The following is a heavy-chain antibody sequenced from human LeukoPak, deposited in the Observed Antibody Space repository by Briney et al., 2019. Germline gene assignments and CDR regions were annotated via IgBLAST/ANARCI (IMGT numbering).Heavy chain of an antibody. J-gene: IGHJ1*01. CDR3: AKGSQWRPRNGYFQH. CDR1: GFTFSSYA. D-gene: IGHD6-19*01. V-gene: IGHV3-23*01. CDR2: ISGSGGST. Sequence: GGSLRLSCAASGFTFSSYAMSWVRQAPGKGLEWVSAISGSGGSTYYADSVKGRFTISRDNFKSTLYLQMNSLRAEDTGVYYCAKGSQWRPRNGYFQHWGQGTLVTVSS.